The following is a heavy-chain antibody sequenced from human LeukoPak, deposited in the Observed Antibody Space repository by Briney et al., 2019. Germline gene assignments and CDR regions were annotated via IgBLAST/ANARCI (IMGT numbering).Heavy chain of an antibody. CDR1: GGSISSGGYY. CDR3: ARVRPYYYDSSGYQ. Sequence: PSETLSLTCTVSGGSISSGGYYWSWIRQHPGKGLEWIGYIDYSGSTYYNPSLKRRVTISVDTSKNQFSLQLSSVTAADTAVYYCARVRPYYYDSSGYQWGQGTLVTVSS. J-gene: IGHJ4*02. D-gene: IGHD3-22*01. CDR2: IDYSGST. V-gene: IGHV4-31*03.